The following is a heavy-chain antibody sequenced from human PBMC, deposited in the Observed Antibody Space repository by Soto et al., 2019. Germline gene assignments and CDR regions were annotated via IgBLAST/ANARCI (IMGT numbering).Heavy chain of an antibody. CDR2: IYSGGYT. CDR3: ATHPGRGGY. Sequence: EVQLVESEGGLIQPGGSLRLSCAVSGFTISNNYMSWVRQAPGKGLEGVSVIYSGGYTAYGDSVKGRFTISRDNSKNTPYLQMNSRGAGPTDVYSWATHPGRGGYWGQGTLLTVSS. D-gene: IGHD3-10*01. CDR1: GFTISNNY. J-gene: IGHJ4*02. V-gene: IGHV3-53*01.